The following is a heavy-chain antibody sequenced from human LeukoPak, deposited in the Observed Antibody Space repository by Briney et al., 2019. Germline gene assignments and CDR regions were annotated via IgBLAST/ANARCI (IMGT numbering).Heavy chain of an antibody. CDR1: GFTFSSYA. V-gene: IGHV3-23*01. CDR3: AKDRRIAVAGQEIDY. Sequence: PGASLRLSCAASGFTFSSYAMSWVRQAPGKGLEWVSAISGSGGSTYYVDSVKGRFTISRDNSKNTLYLQMNSLRAEDTAVYYCAKDRRIAVAGQEIDYWGQGTLVTVSS. CDR2: ISGSGGST. D-gene: IGHD6-19*01. J-gene: IGHJ4*02.